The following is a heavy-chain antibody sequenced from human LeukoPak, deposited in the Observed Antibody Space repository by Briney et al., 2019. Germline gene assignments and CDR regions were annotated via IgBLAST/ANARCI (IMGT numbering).Heavy chain of an antibody. CDR2: INHSGST. J-gene: IGHJ6*03. Sequence: SETLSLTCAVYGGSFSGYYWSWLRQPPGKGLEWIGEINHSGSTNYNPSLKSRVTISVDTSKNQFSLKLSSVTAADTAVYYCARGPYYDFWSGYPTYYYYYMDVWGKGTTVTVSS. V-gene: IGHV4-34*01. CDR3: ARGPYYDFWSGYPTYYYYYMDV. D-gene: IGHD3-3*01. CDR1: GGSFSGYY.